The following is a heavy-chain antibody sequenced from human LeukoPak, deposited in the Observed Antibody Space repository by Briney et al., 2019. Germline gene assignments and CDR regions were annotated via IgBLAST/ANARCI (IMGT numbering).Heavy chain of an antibody. CDR2: ISSSSSYI. J-gene: IGHJ6*03. CDR1: GFTFSSYS. D-gene: IGHD4-17*01. V-gene: IGHV3-21*01. Sequence: GGSLRLPCAASGFTFSSYSMNWVRQAPGKGLEWVSSISSSSSYIYYADLVKGRFTISRDNSKNTLSLQMNSLRAEDTAVYYCAKNPYGDYVLDYYYYMDVWGKGTTVTISS. CDR3: AKNPYGDYVLDYYYYMDV.